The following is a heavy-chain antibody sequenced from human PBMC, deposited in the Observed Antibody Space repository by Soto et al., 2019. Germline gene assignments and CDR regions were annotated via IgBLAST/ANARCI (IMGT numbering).Heavy chain of an antibody. Sequence: EVQLVESGGGLVQPGRSLRLSCAASGFTFDDYAMHWVRQAPGKGLEWVSGISWNSGSIGYADSVKGRFTISRDNAKNSLYLQMNSLRAEDTALYYCAKGPPLNWGQGTRVTVSS. CDR1: GFTFDDYA. V-gene: IGHV3-9*01. CDR2: ISWNSGSI. CDR3: AKGPPLN. J-gene: IGHJ4*02.